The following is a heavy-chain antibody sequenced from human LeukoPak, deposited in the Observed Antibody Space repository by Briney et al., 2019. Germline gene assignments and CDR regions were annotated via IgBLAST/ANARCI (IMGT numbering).Heavy chain of an antibody. Sequence: GGSLRLSCAASGFTLSNYNMNRVRQAPGKGLEWVSSIISSSSYIYYADSVKGRFTISRDNAKNSLYLQMNSLRAEDTAVYYCARGGAAGTFPKPGPGFDYWGQGTLVTVSS. D-gene: IGHD6-13*01. J-gene: IGHJ4*02. CDR3: ARGGAAGTFPKPGPGFDY. V-gene: IGHV3-21*01. CDR1: GFTLSNYN. CDR2: IISSSSYI.